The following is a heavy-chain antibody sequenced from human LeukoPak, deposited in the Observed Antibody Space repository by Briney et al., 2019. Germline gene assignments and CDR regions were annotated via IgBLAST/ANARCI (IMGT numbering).Heavy chain of an antibody. Sequence: SETLSLTCTVSGGSISSYYGSWIRQPAGKGLEWIGRIYTSGSTNYNPSLKSRVTMSVDTSKNQFSLKLSSVTAADTAVFYCARASYSSSPVHAFDIWGQGTMVTVSS. D-gene: IGHD6-13*01. V-gene: IGHV4-4*07. CDR1: GGSISSYY. J-gene: IGHJ3*02. CDR3: ARASYSSSPVHAFDI. CDR2: IYTSGST.